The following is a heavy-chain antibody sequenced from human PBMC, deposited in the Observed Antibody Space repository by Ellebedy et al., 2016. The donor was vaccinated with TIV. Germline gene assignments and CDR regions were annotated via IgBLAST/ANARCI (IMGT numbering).Heavy chain of an antibody. CDR3: ARQGEGYNFHYFDS. CDR1: GFTFSRTA. J-gene: IGHJ4*02. CDR2: ISGSGVTT. Sequence: GGSLRLSXAASGFTFSRTAMSWVRQAPGKGLEWVSVISGSGVTTDYADSVKGRFTISRDNSKNTLILQMNSLRAEDTAEYYCARQGEGYNFHYFDSWGQGTLVTVSS. D-gene: IGHD5-24*01. V-gene: IGHV3-23*01.